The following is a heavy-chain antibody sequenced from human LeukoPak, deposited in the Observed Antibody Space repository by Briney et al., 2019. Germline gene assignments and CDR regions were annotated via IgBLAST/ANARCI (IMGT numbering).Heavy chain of an antibody. CDR3: TRVVNGGHFDY. D-gene: IGHD2-8*01. CDR2: VYHTGAS. CDR1: GASINNYY. Sequence: KPSEILSLTCSVSGASINNYYWTWIRQPPGKGLEWIGYVYHTGASGYHPSLKSRVAMSLDTSKNQVSLNLRSVTAADTAVYFCTRVVNGGHFDYWGQGTLVTVSS. V-gene: IGHV4-59*01. J-gene: IGHJ4*02.